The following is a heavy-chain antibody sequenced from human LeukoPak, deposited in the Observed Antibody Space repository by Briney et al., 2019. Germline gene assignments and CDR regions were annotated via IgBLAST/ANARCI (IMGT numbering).Heavy chain of an antibody. V-gene: IGHV3-48*01. Sequence: GGSLRLPCAASGFNCNSHAMNWVRQAPGKGLEWISYISISSTSIYYADSVKGRFTISRDNSKNTLYLQMNSLRAEDTAVYYCASGGGVTGLRRYWGQGTLVTVSS. J-gene: IGHJ4*02. CDR2: ISISSTSI. D-gene: IGHD1-14*01. CDR3: ASGGGVTGLRRY. CDR1: GFNCNSHA.